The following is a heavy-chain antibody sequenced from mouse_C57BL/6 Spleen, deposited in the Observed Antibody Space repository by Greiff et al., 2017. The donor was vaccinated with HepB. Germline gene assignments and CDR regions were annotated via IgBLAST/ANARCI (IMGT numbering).Heavy chain of an antibody. V-gene: IGHV1-76*01. CDR3: ARELGEGGFAY. CDR2: IYPGSGNT. CDR1: GYTFTDYY. J-gene: IGHJ3*01. Sequence: QVQLQQSGAELVRPGASVKLSCKASGYTFTDYYINWVKQRPGQGLEWIARIYPGSGNTYYNEKFKGKATLTAEKSSSTAYMQLSSLTSEDSAVYFCARELGEGGFAYWGQGTLVTVSA. D-gene: IGHD4-1*01.